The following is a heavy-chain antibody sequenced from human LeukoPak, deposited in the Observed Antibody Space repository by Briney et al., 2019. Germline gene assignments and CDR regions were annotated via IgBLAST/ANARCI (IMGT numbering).Heavy chain of an antibody. CDR2: ISPDGSAR. D-gene: IGHD3-16*01. J-gene: IGHJ4*02. CDR3: AGWGGGVNH. CDR1: GFTFSSNW. Sequence: GGSLRLSCVTSGFTFSSNWMSWVRLALGKGLEWVADISPDGSARYVDAVRGRFTTSRDNAKNSLSMEMNSLRAEDTAVYYCAGWGGGVNHWGQGTLVTVSS. V-gene: IGHV3-7*01.